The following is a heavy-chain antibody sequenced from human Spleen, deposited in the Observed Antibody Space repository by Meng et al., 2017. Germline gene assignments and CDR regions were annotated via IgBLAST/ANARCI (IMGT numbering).Heavy chain of an antibody. CDR1: GGSFSDYY. Sequence: QVHLQQWGAGLVKPSETLSLTCVVSGGSFSDYYWSWTRQPPGKGLEWIGEINHRGNTNYNSFLESRVTISVDTSQNSLSLKLSSVTAADSAVYYCARGPTTVAHDFDYWGQGTLVTVSS. V-gene: IGHV4-34*01. D-gene: IGHD4-11*01. J-gene: IGHJ4*02. CDR2: INHRGNT. CDR3: ARGPTTVAHDFDY.